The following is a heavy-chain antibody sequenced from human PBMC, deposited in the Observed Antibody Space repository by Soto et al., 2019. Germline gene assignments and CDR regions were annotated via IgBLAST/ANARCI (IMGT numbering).Heavy chain of an antibody. J-gene: IGHJ4*02. V-gene: IGHV5-51*01. CDR2: IYPGDSDT. Sequence: EVQLVQSGAEVXKPGESXKISCKGSGXSXXSYWIGWXRQMSGKGLEWMGIIYPGDSDTRYSPSFQGQVTISADKSISTAYLQWSSLKASDTAMYYCARHYVGVGELLMIDYWGQGTLVTVSS. CDR3: ARHYVGVGELLMIDY. CDR1: GXSXXSYW. D-gene: IGHD3-10*01.